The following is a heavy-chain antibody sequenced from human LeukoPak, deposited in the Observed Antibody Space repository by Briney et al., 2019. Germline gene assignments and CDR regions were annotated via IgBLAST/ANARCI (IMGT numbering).Heavy chain of an antibody. CDR1: GDSVSSNSAA. CDR2: TYYRSTWYN. V-gene: IGHV6-1*01. D-gene: IGHD2-21*02. CDR3: AREVTDAFDI. Sequence: SQTLSLTCVISGDSVSSNSAAWNWIRQSPSRGLEWLARTYYRSTWYNVYAVSVKSRITINPDTSKNQLSLQLNSVSPEDTAVYYCAREVTDAFDIWGQGTMVTVSS. J-gene: IGHJ3*02.